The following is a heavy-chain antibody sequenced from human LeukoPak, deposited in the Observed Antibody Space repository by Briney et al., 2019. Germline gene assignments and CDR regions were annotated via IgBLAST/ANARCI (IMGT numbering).Heavy chain of an antibody. Sequence: GGSLRLSCAASGFSFSTYWMSWVRQPPGKGLEWVANIKQDGSEKYYVDSVKGRFTISRDTSKNTLYLQMNSLRPEDTAVYYCAKQLRSNLVTYYFESWGQGTLVTVSS. CDR1: GFSFSTYW. J-gene: IGHJ4*02. CDR3: AKQLRSNLVTYYFES. V-gene: IGHV3-7*01. CDR2: IKQDGSEK. D-gene: IGHD2-21*02.